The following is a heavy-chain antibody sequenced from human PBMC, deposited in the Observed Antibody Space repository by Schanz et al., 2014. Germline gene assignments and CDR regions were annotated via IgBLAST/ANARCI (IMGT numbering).Heavy chain of an antibody. J-gene: IGHJ4*02. Sequence: EVHLLESGGGLVEPGGSLRLSCATSGFSLDIFAVSWVRQAPGKGLEWVSSFNDGGVNKYYADSVRGRFTISRDNAENTLFLQMNSLRAEDTAVYYCARKVVATIGGYYDNWGQGTRVIVSS. D-gene: IGHD5-12*01. CDR2: FNDGGVNK. V-gene: IGHV3-23*01. CDR3: ARKVVATIGGYYDN. CDR1: GFSLDIFA.